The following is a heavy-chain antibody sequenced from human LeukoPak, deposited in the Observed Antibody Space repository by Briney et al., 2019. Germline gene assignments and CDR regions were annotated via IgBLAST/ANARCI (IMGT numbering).Heavy chain of an antibody. CDR2: ISSSSSYI. V-gene: IGHV3-21*01. CDR1: GFTFSDYR. D-gene: IGHD2-21*02. Sequence: GGSLRLSCAASGFTFSDYRMNWVRQAPGKGLEWVSSISSSSSYIYYADSMKGRFTISRDNAKNSLYLQMNSLRAEDTAVYYCARSQLAYCGGDCYKSDYWGQGTLVTVSS. CDR3: ARSQLAYCGGDCYKSDY. J-gene: IGHJ4*02.